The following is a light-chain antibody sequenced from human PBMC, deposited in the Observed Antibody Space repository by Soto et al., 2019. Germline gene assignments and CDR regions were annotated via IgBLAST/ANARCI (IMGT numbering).Light chain of an antibody. CDR3: QQYNNWPWYT. Sequence: EIVMTQSPATLSVSPGERATLSCRASQSVSSNLAWYQQKPGQVPRLLIYGASTRATGISARFSGSGSGTEFTLTISSLQSADFAVYYCQQYNNWPWYTFGQGTKLEIK. V-gene: IGKV3-15*01. CDR1: QSVSSN. CDR2: GAS. J-gene: IGKJ2*01.